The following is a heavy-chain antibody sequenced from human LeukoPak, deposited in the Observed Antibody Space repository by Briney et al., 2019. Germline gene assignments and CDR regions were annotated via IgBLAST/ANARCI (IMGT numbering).Heavy chain of an antibody. CDR1: GFSFSNYW. CDR3: AKSWLRLGGDY. J-gene: IGHJ4*02. CDR2: VSGSGGST. Sequence: GGSLRPSCVASGFSFSNYWMSWVRQAPGKGLEWVSAVSGSGGSTYYADSVQGRFTISRDNSKNTLYLQMNSLRTEDTAVYYCAKSWLRLGGDYWGQGTLVTVSS. D-gene: IGHD5-12*01. V-gene: IGHV3-23*01.